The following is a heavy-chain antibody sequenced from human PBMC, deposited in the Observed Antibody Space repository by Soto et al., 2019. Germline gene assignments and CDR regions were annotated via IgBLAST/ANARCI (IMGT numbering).Heavy chain of an antibody. Sequence: QVKMVQSGPEVKKPGASVKVSCKTSGYSFNFYGINWVRQAPGQGLEWMGWINPNNGNTNYTQKFQGRVTMTTDTSTSTAYMEVRSLRSDDTAVYYCARDTYGNVYDSMGPWGQGTLVTVSS. J-gene: IGHJ5*02. CDR1: GYSFNFYG. D-gene: IGHD3-22*01. CDR3: ARDTYGNVYDSMGP. V-gene: IGHV1-18*01. CDR2: INPNNGNT.